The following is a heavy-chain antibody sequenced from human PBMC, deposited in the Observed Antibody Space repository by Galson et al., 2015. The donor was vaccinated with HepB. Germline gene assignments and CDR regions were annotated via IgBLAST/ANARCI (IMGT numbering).Heavy chain of an antibody. J-gene: IGHJ4*02. CDR3: ARDRLDDSSGYYWDY. V-gene: IGHV3-33*01. CDR1: GFTFGDYH. CDR2: IWYNGTNK. D-gene: IGHD3-22*01. Sequence: SLRLSCATFGFTFGDYHMHWIRQAPGKGLEWVAGIWYNGTNKYYGDSVKGRFTISRDNSKNTLYLEMNSLRAEDTAVYYCARDRLDDSSGYYWDYWGQGTLLTVSS.